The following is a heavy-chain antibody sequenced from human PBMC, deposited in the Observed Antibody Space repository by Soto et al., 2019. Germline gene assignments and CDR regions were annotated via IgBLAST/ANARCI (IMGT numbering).Heavy chain of an antibody. Sequence: QVQLVESGGGVVQPVRSLRLSCAASGFTFSSYGMHWVRQAPGKGLEWVAVIWYDGSNKYYADSVKGRFTISRDNSKNTLYLQMNSLRAEDTAVYYCARGVTIFGAPGGMDVWGQGTTVTVSS. CDR2: IWYDGSNK. J-gene: IGHJ6*02. D-gene: IGHD3-3*01. V-gene: IGHV3-33*01. CDR1: GFTFSSYG. CDR3: ARGVTIFGAPGGMDV.